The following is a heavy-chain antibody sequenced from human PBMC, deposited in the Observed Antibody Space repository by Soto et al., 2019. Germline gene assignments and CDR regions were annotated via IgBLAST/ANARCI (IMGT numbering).Heavy chain of an antibody. D-gene: IGHD1-26*01. CDR3: AKVRGSYYSGMDV. J-gene: IGHJ6*02. Sequence: QVQLQESGPGLVKPSGTLSLTCAVSGGSISSSNWWSWVRQPPGKGLEWIGEIYHSGSTNYNPSPXXRXSTSVDQYMNQFSLKLSSVAAADTAVYYCAKVRGSYYSGMDVWGQGSTVTVSS. CDR2: IYHSGST. CDR1: GGSISSSNW. V-gene: IGHV4-4*02.